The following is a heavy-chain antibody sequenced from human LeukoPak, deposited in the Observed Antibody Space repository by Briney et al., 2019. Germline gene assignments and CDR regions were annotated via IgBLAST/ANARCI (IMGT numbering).Heavy chain of an antibody. CDR2: ISGSGGST. CDR3: AKDTGTGIAAAGAFGY. J-gene: IGHJ4*02. V-gene: IGHV3-23*01. D-gene: IGHD6-13*01. CDR1: GFTFSSYA. Sequence: PGGSLRLSCAASGFTFSSYAMSWVRQAPGKGLEWVSAISGSGGSTYYADSVKGRFTISRDNSKNTLYLQMNSLRAEDTAVYYCAKDTGTGIAAAGAFGYWGQGTLVTVSS.